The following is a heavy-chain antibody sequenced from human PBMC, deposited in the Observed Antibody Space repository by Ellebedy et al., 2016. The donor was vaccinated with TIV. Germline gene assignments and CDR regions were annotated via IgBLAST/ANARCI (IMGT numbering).Heavy chain of an antibody. J-gene: IGHJ4*02. Sequence: GGSLRLSCAASGFTFGSFAMHWVRQAPGKGLEWLSVISGDGVNTYSAASVKGRFTTTRDNYKNTLFLQVNRLRAEDTAVYYCAKGSSSGFNYDRVGFQYWGQGTLVTVSS. CDR2: ISGDGVNT. CDR1: GFTFGSFA. CDR3: AKGSSSGFNYDRVGFQY. D-gene: IGHD3-22*01. V-gene: IGHV3-23*01.